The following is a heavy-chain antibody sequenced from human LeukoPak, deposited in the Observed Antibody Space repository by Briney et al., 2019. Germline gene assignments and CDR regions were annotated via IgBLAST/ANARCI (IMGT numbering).Heavy chain of an antibody. CDR1: GFTFSNYW. V-gene: IGHV3-7*01. D-gene: IGHD1-26*01. CDR3: TRDTDGSLDY. CDR2: IKQDESEK. J-gene: IGHJ4*02. Sequence: PGGSLRLSCAASGFTFSNYWMSWVRQAPGKGLEWVANIKQDESEKYYVDSVKGRFTISRDNPKNSLYLQMNNLRADDTAVYYCTRDTDGSLDYWGQGILVTVAS.